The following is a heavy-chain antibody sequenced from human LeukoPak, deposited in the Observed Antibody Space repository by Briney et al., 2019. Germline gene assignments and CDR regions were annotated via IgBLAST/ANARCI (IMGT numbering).Heavy chain of an antibody. V-gene: IGHV3-23*01. D-gene: IGHD6-19*01. CDR3: AKDQFGGSGWYYFDY. J-gene: IGHJ4*02. Sequence: GGSLRLSCAASGFTFSSYAMSWVRQAPGKGLEWVSAISGSGGSTYYADSVKGRFTISRDNSKNTLYLQMNSLRAEDTAVYYCAKDQFGGSGWYYFDYWAREPWSPSPQ. CDR1: GFTFSSYA. CDR2: ISGSGGST.